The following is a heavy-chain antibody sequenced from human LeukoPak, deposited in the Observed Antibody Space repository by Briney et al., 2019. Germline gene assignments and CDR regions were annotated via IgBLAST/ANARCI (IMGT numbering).Heavy chain of an antibody. J-gene: IGHJ3*02. Sequence: SETLSLTCTVSGGSISSGGYYWCWIRQHPGKGLEWIGYIFHNGGSYYNPSLKSRITISIDRSKNQFSLKLSSVTAADTAVYYCARVMNGDAFDIWGQGTMVTVSS. CDR3: ARVMNGDAFDI. CDR1: GGSISSGGYY. CDR2: IFHNGGS. D-gene: IGHD1-1*01. V-gene: IGHV4-31*03.